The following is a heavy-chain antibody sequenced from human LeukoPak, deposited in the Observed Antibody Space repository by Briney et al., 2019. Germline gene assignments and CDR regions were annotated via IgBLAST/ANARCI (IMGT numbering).Heavy chain of an antibody. CDR3: ARDRTDYDFWSGYYKGDSGDY. V-gene: IGHV3-21*01. J-gene: IGHJ4*02. Sequence: GGSLRLSRAASGFTFSSYSMNWVRQAPGKGLEWASSISSSSSYIYYADSVKGRFTISRDNAKNSLYLQMNSLRAEDTAVYYCARDRTDYDFWSGYYKGDSGDYWGQGTLVTVSS. CDR2: ISSSSSYI. D-gene: IGHD3-3*01. CDR1: GFTFSSYS.